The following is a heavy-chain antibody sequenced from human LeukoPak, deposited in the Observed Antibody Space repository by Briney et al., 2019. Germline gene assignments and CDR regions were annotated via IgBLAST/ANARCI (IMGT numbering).Heavy chain of an antibody. J-gene: IGHJ5*02. D-gene: IGHD1/OR15-1a*01. CDR3: ARGPGTVGLSP. CDR1: GGSFTNYY. Sequence: SETLSLTCNVSGGSFTNYYWSWIRQTPEKGLEWIGQINHSGDTSYNPSLRSRITLSVDRSKNQFSLKVTSVTAADTGVYYCARGPGTVGLSPWGQGILVTVSS. V-gene: IGHV4-34*01. CDR2: INHSGDT.